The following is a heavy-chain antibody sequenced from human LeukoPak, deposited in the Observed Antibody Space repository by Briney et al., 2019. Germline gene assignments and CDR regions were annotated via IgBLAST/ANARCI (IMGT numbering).Heavy chain of an antibody. CDR1: GVSISSYY. V-gene: IGHV4-59*08. Sequence: PSETLSLTCTVSGVSISSYYWSWIRQPPGQGLEWIGDIDYTGTANYNPSLKSRVTISVDTSKNQFSLKLSSVTAADTGVYYCARCPRSGYYFDYWGQGTLVTVSS. CDR3: ARCPRSGYYFDY. D-gene: IGHD3-22*01. J-gene: IGHJ4*02. CDR2: IDYTGTA.